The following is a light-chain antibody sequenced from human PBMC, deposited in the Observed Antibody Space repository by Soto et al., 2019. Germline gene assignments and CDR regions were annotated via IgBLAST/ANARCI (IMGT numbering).Light chain of an antibody. J-gene: IGKJ2*01. Sequence: EIVMTQSPATLSVSPGERATLSCRASQSVSSNLAWYQQKPGQAPRLLIYGASTRATGIPAMFSGSGSGTEFTLTISSRQSEDFAVYYCQQYNNWPPYTFGQGTKLEIK. V-gene: IGKV3-15*01. CDR1: QSVSSN. CDR2: GAS. CDR3: QQYNNWPPYT.